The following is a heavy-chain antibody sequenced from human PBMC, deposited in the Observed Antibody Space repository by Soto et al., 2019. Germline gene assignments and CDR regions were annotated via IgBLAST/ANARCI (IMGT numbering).Heavy chain of an antibody. J-gene: IGHJ2*01. Sequence: SETLSLTCTVSGDSISSYYWSWIRKPPGKGLEWIGYIHHSGSTNSNPSLKSRVTISVDTSRSQFSLKLSSVTAADTAVYYCARGLQSSSWYFDLWGRGTLVTVSS. CDR2: IHHSGST. D-gene: IGHD6-13*01. CDR3: ARGLQSSSWYFDL. V-gene: IGHV4-59*01. CDR1: GDSISSYY.